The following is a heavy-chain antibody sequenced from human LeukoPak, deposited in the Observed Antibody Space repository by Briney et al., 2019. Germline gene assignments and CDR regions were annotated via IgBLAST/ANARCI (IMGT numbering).Heavy chain of an antibody. V-gene: IGHV4-4*07. J-gene: IGHJ3*02. CDR2: IYTSGST. Sequence: SETLSLTCTVSGGSISSYYWSWIRQPAGKGLEWIGRIYTSGSTNYNPSLKSRVTISVDTSKNQFSLKLSSVTAADTAVYYCARIYGSGTVRGTDAFDIWGQGTMVTVSS. D-gene: IGHD3-10*01. CDR1: GGSISSYY. CDR3: ARIYGSGTVRGTDAFDI.